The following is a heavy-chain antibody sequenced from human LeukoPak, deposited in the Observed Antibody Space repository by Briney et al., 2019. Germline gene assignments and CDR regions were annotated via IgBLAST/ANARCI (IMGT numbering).Heavy chain of an antibody. J-gene: IGHJ6*03. D-gene: IGHD6-13*01. V-gene: IGHV3-23*01. CDR3: AKEGGSSSWWAYYYYYMDV. Sequence: GGSLRLSCAGSGFTFSSHAMSWVRQAPGKGLEWVSAMSGSGGSTYYADSVKGRFTISRDNSKNTLYLQMNSLRAEDTAVYYCAKEGGSSSWWAYYYYYMDVWGKGTTVTVSS. CDR1: GFTFSSHA. CDR2: MSGSGGST.